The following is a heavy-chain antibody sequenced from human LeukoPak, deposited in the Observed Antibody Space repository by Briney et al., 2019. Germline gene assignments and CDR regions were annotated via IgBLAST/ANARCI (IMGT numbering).Heavy chain of an antibody. CDR3: ARVVGGNYYGGLDY. CDR2: INWNGDST. Sequence: GGSLRLSCSASGFTFDDYGMSWVRQVPGKGLEWVSGINWNGDSTSHADSVKGRFTISRDNAKNSLHLQMNSLRAEDTTSYYCARVVGGNYYGGLDYWGQGALVTVSS. J-gene: IGHJ4*02. V-gene: IGHV3-20*04. D-gene: IGHD1-26*01. CDR1: GFTFDDYG.